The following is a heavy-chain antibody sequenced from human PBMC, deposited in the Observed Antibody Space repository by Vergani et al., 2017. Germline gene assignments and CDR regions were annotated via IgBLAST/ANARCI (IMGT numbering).Heavy chain of an antibody. J-gene: IGHJ6*03. CDR2: INPSGGST. D-gene: IGHD4-23*01. CDR3: ASGGGNPLWDYYYMDV. V-gene: IGHV1-46*01. Sequence: QVQLVQSGAEVKKPGASVKVSCKASGYTFTSYYMHWVRQAPGQGLEWMGIINPSGGSTSYAQKFQGRVTMTRDTSTSTVYMELSSLRSEDTAVYYCASGGGNPLWDYYYMDVWGRGTTVTVSS. CDR1: GYTFTSYY.